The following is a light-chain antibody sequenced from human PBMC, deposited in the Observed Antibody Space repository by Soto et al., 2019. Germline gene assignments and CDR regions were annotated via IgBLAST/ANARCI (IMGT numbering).Light chain of an antibody. CDR2: SNN. CDR1: SSNIGSNT. Sequence: QSVLTQPPSASGTPGQRVTISCSGSSSNIGSNTVNWYQQLPGTAPKLLIYSNNQRPSGVPDRFSGSKSGTSASLAISGLQSEDEDDYYCAAWDDSLNGSFGGGTKLTVL. J-gene: IGLJ2*01. CDR3: AAWDDSLNGS. V-gene: IGLV1-44*01.